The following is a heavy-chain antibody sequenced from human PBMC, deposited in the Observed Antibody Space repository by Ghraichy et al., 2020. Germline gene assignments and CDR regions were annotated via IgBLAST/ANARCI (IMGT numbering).Heavy chain of an antibody. D-gene: IGHD2-15*01. CDR2: INAGNGNT. V-gene: IGHV1-3*01. J-gene: IGHJ4*02. CDR1: GYTFTSYT. CDR3: ARDRSFHCSGGSCPLQY. Sequence: ASVKVSCKASGYTFTSYTMHWVRQAPGQRLEWMGRINAGNGNTKYSQKFQGRVTITRDTSASITYMELSSLRSEDTGIYYCARDRSFHCSGGSCPLQYWGQGTLVTVSS.